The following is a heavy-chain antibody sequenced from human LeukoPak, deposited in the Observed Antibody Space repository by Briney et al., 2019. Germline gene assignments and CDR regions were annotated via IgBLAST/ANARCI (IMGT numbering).Heavy chain of an antibody. D-gene: IGHD6-25*01. Sequence: SETLSLTCTVSGGSISSGSYYWSWIRQPAGKGLEWIGRIYTSGSTNYNPSLKSRVTISADTSKNQFSLKLSSVTAADTAVYYCARIRLSVGYYMDVWGKGTTVTVSS. V-gene: IGHV4-61*02. CDR1: GGSISSGSYY. J-gene: IGHJ6*03. CDR3: ARIRLSVGYYMDV. CDR2: IYTSGST.